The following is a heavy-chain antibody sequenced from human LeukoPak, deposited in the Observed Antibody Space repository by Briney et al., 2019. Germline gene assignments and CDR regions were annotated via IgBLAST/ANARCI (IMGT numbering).Heavy chain of an antibody. V-gene: IGHV1-2*02. J-gene: IGHJ4*02. CDR2: INPNSGGT. Sequence: ASVKVSCKASGYTFTDHYLHWVRQAPGQGLEWVGWINPNSGGTNCAQKFQGRVTITRDTSITTIYMELSRLRADDTAVYYCSREDYWGQGTLVTVSS. CDR3: SREDY. CDR1: GYTFTDHY.